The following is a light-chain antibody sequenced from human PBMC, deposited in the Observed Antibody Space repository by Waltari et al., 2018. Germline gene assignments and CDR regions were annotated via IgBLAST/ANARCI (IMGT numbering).Light chain of an antibody. CDR2: WAS. CDR1: QSLLYHSNNKDY. J-gene: IGKJ2*01. V-gene: IGKV4-1*01. CDR3: QQYYSVPYT. Sequence: DIVMTQSPDSLALSLGERATINCESSQSLLYHSNNKDYLAWFQQKPGQPPKLLISWASTRESGVPDRFSGSGSGTDFTLTISSLQAEDVALYFCQQYYSVPYTFGQGTKLEIK.